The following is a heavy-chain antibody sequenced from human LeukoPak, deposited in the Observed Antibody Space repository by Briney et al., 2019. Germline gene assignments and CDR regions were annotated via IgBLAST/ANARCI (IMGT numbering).Heavy chain of an antibody. CDR1: GYTFTGYY. D-gene: IGHD2-15*01. CDR3: AREHVEAARQYYMDV. CDR2: INPNSGGT. V-gene: IGHV1-2*02. J-gene: IGHJ6*03. Sequence: ASVKVSCKASGYTFTGYYMHWVRQAPGRGLEWMGWINPNSGGTNYAQKFQGRVTMTRDTSISTAYMELSRLRSDDTAVYYCAREHVEAARQYYMDVWGKGTTVTISS.